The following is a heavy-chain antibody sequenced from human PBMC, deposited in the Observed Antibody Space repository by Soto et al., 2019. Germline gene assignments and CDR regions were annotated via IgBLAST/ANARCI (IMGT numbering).Heavy chain of an antibody. V-gene: IGHV4-31*03. CDR1: AGSISSGGYY. Sequence: QVQLQESGPGLVKPSQTLSLTCTVSAGSISSGGYYWSWIRQHPGKGLEWIGYIYYSGSTYYNRSLKSRVTIAVDPSKSEVSLQLSAVTAADMAVYYWAREVAPGPDYGALDYWGQGTLVTVSS. D-gene: IGHD4-17*01. CDR2: IYYSGST. J-gene: IGHJ4*02. CDR3: AREVAPGPDYGALDY.